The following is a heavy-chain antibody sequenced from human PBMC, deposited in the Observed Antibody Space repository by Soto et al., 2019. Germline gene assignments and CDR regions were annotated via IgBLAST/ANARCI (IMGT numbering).Heavy chain of an antibody. CDR2: ISYDGSD. V-gene: IGHV3-33*05. D-gene: IGHD1-1*01. CDR3: ARRWNYYLDF. J-gene: IGHJ4*02. Sequence: QMQLVESGGGVVQPGRSLRLSCVASGFPFREFGMHWVRQAPGKGLEWVALISYDGSDYADSVKGRFTISRDDSRDTLFLHMDNLRPDDTGVCYYARRWNYYLDFWGQGTLVAVSS. CDR1: GFPFREFG.